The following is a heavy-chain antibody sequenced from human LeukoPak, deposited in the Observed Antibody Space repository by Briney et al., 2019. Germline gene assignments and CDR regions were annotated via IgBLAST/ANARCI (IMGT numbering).Heavy chain of an antibody. D-gene: IGHD4-17*01. CDR2: IYHSGST. CDR1: GYSISSGYY. V-gene: IGHV4-38-2*02. CDR3: ARGPYGDRFDP. Sequence: PSETLSLTCTVSGYSISSGYYWGWIRQPPGKGLEWIGSIYHSGSTYYNPSLKSRVTISVDTSKNQFSLKLSSVTAADTAVYYCARGPYGDRFDPWGQGTLVTVSS. J-gene: IGHJ5*02.